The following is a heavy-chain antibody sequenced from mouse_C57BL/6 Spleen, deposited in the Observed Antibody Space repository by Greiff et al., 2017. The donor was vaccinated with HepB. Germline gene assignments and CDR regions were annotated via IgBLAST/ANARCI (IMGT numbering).Heavy chain of an antibody. CDR1: GFTFSDYG. CDR3: ARPGGHYAMDY. Sequence: EVQVVESGGGLVKPGGSLKLSCAASGFTFSDYGMHWVRQAPEKGLEWVAYISSGSSTIYYADTVKGRFTISRDNAKNTLFLQMTSLRSEDTAMYYCARPGGHYAMDYWGQGTSVTVSS. V-gene: IGHV5-17*01. J-gene: IGHJ4*01. CDR2: ISSGSSTI. D-gene: IGHD3-3*01.